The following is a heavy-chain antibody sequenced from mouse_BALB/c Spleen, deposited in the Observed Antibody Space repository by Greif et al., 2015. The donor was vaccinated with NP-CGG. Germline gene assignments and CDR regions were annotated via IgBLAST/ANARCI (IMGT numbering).Heavy chain of an antibody. J-gene: IGHJ2*01. CDR1: GFTFSSYG. V-gene: IGHV5-6-3*01. Sequence: EVKVVESGGGLVQPGGSLKLSCAASGFTFSSYGMSWVRQTPDKRLELVATINSNGGSTYYPDSVKGRFTISRDNAKNTLYLQMSSLRSEDTAMYYCARDSPLLGLFDYWGQGTTLTVSS. CDR2: INSNGGST. CDR3: ARDSPLLGLFDY. D-gene: IGHD4-1*01.